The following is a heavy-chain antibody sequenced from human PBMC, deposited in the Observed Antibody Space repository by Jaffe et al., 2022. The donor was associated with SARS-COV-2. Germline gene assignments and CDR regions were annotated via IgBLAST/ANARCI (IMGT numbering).Heavy chain of an antibody. D-gene: IGHD6-13*01. V-gene: IGHV4-34*01. CDR1: GGSFSGYY. CDR3: ARGPGSYY. CDR2: INHSGST. Sequence: QVQLQQWGAGLLKPSETLSLTCAVYGGSFSGYYWSWIRQPPGKGLEWIGEINHSGSTNYNPSLKSRVTISVDTSKNQFSLKLSSVTAADTAVYYCARGPGSYYWGQGTLVTVSS. J-gene: IGHJ4*02.